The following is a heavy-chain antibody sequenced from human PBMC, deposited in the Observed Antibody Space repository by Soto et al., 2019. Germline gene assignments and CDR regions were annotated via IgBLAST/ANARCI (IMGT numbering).Heavy chain of an antibody. CDR2: IIPMFGTT. CDR1: GGTFGRYA. D-gene: IGHD5-18*01. V-gene: IGHV1-69*12. J-gene: IGHJ6*02. CDR3: ARGDTGLANDTLYGMDV. Sequence: QIQLVQSGAEVKKPGSSVKVSCKASGGTFGRYAISWVRQAPGQGLEWMGGIIPMFGTTNSAQKFQGRVTFTADEATSTAYMKLSSLTSEDTAVYYCARGDTGLANDTLYGMDVWGQGTTVTVSS.